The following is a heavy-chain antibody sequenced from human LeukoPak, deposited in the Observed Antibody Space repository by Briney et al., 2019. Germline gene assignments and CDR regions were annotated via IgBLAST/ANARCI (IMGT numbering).Heavy chain of an antibody. CDR3: ARTTLYSSGWYSDYYDSSGNPYFDY. CDR1: GDSVSSNSAA. V-gene: IGHV6-1*01. CDR2: TYYRSKWYN. D-gene: IGHD3-22*01. Sequence: SQTLSLTCAISGDSVSSNSAAWNWIRQSPSRGLEWLGRTYYRSKWYNDYAVSVKSRITINPDTSKNQFSLQLNSVTPEDTAVYYCARTTLYSSGWYSDYYDSSGNPYFDYWGQGTLVTVSS. J-gene: IGHJ4*02.